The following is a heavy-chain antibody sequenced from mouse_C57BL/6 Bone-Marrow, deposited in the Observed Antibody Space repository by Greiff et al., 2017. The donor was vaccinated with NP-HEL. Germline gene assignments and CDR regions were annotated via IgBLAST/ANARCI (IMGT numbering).Heavy chain of an antibody. J-gene: IGHJ3*01. CDR2: IRNKANNHAT. D-gene: IGHD1-1*01. CDR1: GFTFSDAW. V-gene: IGHV6-6*01. CDR3: TRQAPYYYGSSGFAY. Sequence: EVQLQESGGGLVQPGGSMKLSCAASGFTFSDAWMDWVRQSPEKGLEWVAEIRNKANNHATYYAESVKGRFTISRDDSKSSVYLQMNSLRAEDTGIYYCTRQAPYYYGSSGFAYWGQGTLVTVSA.